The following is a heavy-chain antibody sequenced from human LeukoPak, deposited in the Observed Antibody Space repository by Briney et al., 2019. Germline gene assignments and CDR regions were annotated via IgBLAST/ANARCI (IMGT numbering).Heavy chain of an antibody. J-gene: IGHJ4*02. CDR1: GGSINNYY. V-gene: IGHV4-4*07. Sequence: SETLSLTCTVSGGSINNYYWNWIRQPAEKGLEWIGRIYTSGSTYYNPSLKSRVTISVDTSKNQFSLKLSSVTVADTAVYYCARAGSTSSGDYFDYWGQGTLVTVSS. CDR2: IYTSGST. CDR3: ARAGSTSSGDYFDY. D-gene: IGHD2-2*01.